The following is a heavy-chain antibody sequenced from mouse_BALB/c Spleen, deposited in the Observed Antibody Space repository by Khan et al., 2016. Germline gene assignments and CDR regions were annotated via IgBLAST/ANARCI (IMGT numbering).Heavy chain of an antibody. CDR2: IWSGGST. CDR1: GFSLTSYG. D-gene: IGHD1-1*01. CDR3: ARNPYGSASFDY. V-gene: IGHV2-2*02. J-gene: IGHJ2*01. Sequence: QVRLQQSGPGLVQPSQSLSITCTVSGFSLTSYGVHWVRQSPGKGLEWLGVIWSGGSTDYNAAFISRLSISKDNSKSQVIFNKTSLQTNDTSINCCARNPYGSASFDYWCQGTTLTVSS.